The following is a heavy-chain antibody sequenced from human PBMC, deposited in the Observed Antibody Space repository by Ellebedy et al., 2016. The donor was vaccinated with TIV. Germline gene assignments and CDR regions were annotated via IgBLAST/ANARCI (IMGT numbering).Heavy chain of an antibody. CDR2: IYYSGST. CDR3: ARGTRYCSGGSCYSSWFDP. Sequence: SETLSLTXTVSGGSISSSSYYWGWIRQPPGKGLEWIGSIYYSGSTYYNPSLKSRVTISVDTSKNQFSLKLSSVTAADTAVYYCARGTRYCSGGSCYSSWFDPWGQGTLVTVSS. CDR1: GGSISSSSYY. D-gene: IGHD2-15*01. V-gene: IGHV4-39*07. J-gene: IGHJ5*02.